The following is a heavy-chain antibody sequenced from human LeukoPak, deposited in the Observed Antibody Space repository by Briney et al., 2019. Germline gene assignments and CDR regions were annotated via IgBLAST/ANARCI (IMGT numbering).Heavy chain of an antibody. J-gene: IGHJ4*02. CDR2: VSYDGGSK. V-gene: IGHV3-30-3*01. CDR1: GGSISSNS. D-gene: IGHD6-13*01. CDR3: ARVKGGIAAAGNYFDH. Sequence: LSLTCAVSGGSISSNSYYWAWIRQPPGKGLEWVALVSYDGGSKYYADSVKGRTTVSRDNSKNTLHLQMNSLRSEDTAVYYCARVKGGIAAAGNYFDHWGQGTLVTVSS.